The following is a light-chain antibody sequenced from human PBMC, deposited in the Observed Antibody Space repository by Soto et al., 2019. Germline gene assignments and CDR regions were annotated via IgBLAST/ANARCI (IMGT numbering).Light chain of an antibody. Sequence: QSALTQPASVSGSPGQSITISCTGTSSDVGGYDFVSWYQQYPGKAPKLIIYEVSNRPSGVSNRFSGSKSINTASLTISGLQAEDEADYYCSSYSNSSPLIFGGGTKVTVL. CDR1: SSDVGGYDF. V-gene: IGLV2-14*01. CDR3: SSYSNSSPLI. J-gene: IGLJ2*01. CDR2: EVS.